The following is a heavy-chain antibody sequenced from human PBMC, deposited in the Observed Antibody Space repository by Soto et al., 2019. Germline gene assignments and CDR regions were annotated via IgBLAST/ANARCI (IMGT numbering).Heavy chain of an antibody. CDR3: ARARSSERSRPWFDP. V-gene: IGHV3-33*01. CDR2: IWYDGSNK. Sequence: PGGSLRLSCAASGFTFSSYGMHWVRQAPGKGLEWVAVIWYDGSNKYYADSVKGRFTISRDNSKNTLYLQMNSLRAEDTAVYYCARARSSERSRPWFDPWGQGTLVTVSS. D-gene: IGHD6-6*01. J-gene: IGHJ5*02. CDR1: GFTFSSYG.